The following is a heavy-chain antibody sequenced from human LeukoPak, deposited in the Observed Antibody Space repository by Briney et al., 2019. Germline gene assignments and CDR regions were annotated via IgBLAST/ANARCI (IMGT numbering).Heavy chain of an antibody. CDR3: ASLLNGGVSHWLDP. CDR1: GGSISTTTYY. V-gene: IGHV4-39*01. Sequence: PSETLSLTCSVSGGSISTTTYYWGWIRQLPGKGLEWIGSIYYSGSTYYNPSLKSRVTISVDTSKNQFSLKLSSVTAADTAVYFCASLLNGGVSHWLDPWGQGTLVTVSS. D-gene: IGHD7-27*01. CDR2: IYYSGST. J-gene: IGHJ5*02.